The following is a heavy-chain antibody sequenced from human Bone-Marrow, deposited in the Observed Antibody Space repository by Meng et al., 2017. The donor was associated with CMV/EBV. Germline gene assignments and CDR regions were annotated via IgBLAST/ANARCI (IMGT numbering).Heavy chain of an antibody. Sequence: SGCTFSNAWRSWVRQAPGKGLEWVGRIKSKTDGGTTDYAAPVKGRFTISRDDSKNTLYLQMNSLKTEDTAVYYCTTAYYDSSGISSEHWGQGTLVTVSS. V-gene: IGHV3-15*01. J-gene: IGHJ4*02. D-gene: IGHD3-22*01. CDR2: IKSKTDGGTT. CDR3: TTAYYDSSGISSEH. CDR1: GCTFSNAW.